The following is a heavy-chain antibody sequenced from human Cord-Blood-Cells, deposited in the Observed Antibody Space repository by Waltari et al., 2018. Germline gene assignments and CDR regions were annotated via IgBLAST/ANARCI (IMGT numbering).Heavy chain of an antibody. J-gene: IGHJ4*02. Sequence: QLQLQESGPGLVKPSETLSLTCPVPGGSISSSSYYWGWIRQPPGKGLEWIGSIYYSGSTYYNPSLKSRVTISVDTSKNQFSLKLSSVTAADTAVYYCARISGSGWYFDYWGQGTLVTVSS. CDR1: GGSISSSSYY. CDR3: ARISGSGWYFDY. V-gene: IGHV4-39*01. CDR2: IYYSGST. D-gene: IGHD6-19*01.